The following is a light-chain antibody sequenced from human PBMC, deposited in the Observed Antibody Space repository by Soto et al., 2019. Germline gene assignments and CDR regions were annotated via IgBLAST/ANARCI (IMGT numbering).Light chain of an antibody. CDR1: SSDVGSYNR. CDR2: EVS. J-gene: IGLJ3*02. Sequence: QSALPQPPSVSGSPGQSVTISCTGTSSDVGSYNRVSWYQQPPGTAPKLIIYEVSNRPSGVPDRFFGSKSGNTASLTISGLQVEYEADYYRSSFASSNTWVFGGSTKLTVL. V-gene: IGLV2-18*02. CDR3: SSFASSNTWV.